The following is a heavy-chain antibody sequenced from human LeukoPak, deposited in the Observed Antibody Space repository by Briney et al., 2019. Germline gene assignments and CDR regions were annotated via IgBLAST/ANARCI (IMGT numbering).Heavy chain of an antibody. CDR3: ARVDLRSGYSPGYFDH. J-gene: IGHJ4*02. D-gene: IGHD3-3*01. CDR2: IYYSGST. V-gene: IGHV4-59*01. CDR1: SRSINSYY. Sequence: SETLSLTCTVSSRSINSYYWSWIRQSPGKGLEWIGYIYYSGSTNYNPSLKSRVTISVDTSKNQFSLKLSSMTAADTAVYFCARVDLRSGYSPGYFDHWGQGTLVTVSS.